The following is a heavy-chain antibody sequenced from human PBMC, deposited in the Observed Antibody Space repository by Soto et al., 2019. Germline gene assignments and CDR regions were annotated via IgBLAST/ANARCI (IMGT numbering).Heavy chain of an antibody. CDR2: IIPILGIA. J-gene: IGHJ6*02. D-gene: IGHD3-10*01. CDR1: GGTFSSYT. CDR3: ARFRGSYGMDV. Sequence: QVQLVQSGAEVKKPGSSVKVSCKASGGTFSSYTISWVRQAPGQGLEWMGRIIPILGIANYAQKFQGRVTSTADKSTITAYMELSSLRSEDTAVYYCARFRGSYGMDVWGQGTTVTVSS. V-gene: IGHV1-69*02.